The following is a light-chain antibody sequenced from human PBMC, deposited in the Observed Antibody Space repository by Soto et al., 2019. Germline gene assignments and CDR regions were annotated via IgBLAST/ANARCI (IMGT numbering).Light chain of an antibody. V-gene: IGKV1-39*01. CDR3: HQSYSTLWT. Sequence: DIQMTQSPSSLSASVGDRVTITCRASQSISSYLNWYQQKPGKAPKLLIYAASSLQSGVPSRFSGSGSGTDFTLTISSLQHEDFATYYCHQSYSTLWTFGQGTKADIK. J-gene: IGKJ1*01. CDR1: QSISSY. CDR2: AAS.